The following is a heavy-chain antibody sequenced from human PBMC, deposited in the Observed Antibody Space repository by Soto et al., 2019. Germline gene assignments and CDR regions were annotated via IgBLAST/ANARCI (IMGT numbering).Heavy chain of an antibody. CDR2: INPNSGGT. V-gene: IGHV1-2*04. J-gene: IGHJ6*03. CDR3: ARNWGPAATTYYYYMDV. Sequence: GASVKVSCKASGYTFTGYYMHWVRQAPGQGLEWMGWINPNSGGTNYAQKFQGWVTMTRDTSISTAYMELSRLRSDDTAVYYCARNWGPAATTYYYYMDVWGKGATVTVSS. CDR1: GYTFTGYY. D-gene: IGHD2-2*01.